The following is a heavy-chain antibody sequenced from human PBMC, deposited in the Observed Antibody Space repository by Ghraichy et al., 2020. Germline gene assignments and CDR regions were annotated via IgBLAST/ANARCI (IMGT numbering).Heavy chain of an antibody. Sequence: SETLSLTCTVSGGSISSYYWSWIRQPPGKGLEWIGYIYYSGSTNYNPSLKSRVTISVDTSKNQFSLKLSSVTAADTAVYYCAGYDSSGYYPNWFDPWGQGTLVTVSS. J-gene: IGHJ5*02. D-gene: IGHD3-22*01. CDR3: AGYDSSGYYPNWFDP. CDR2: IYYSGST. CDR1: GGSISSYY. V-gene: IGHV4-59*01.